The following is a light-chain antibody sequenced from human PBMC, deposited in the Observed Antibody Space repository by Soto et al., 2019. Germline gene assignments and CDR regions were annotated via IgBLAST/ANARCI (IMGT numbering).Light chain of an antibody. CDR1: QNIRNY. V-gene: IGKV1-39*01. CDR3: QKRYNIQALT. CDR2: GAA. Sequence: IQLTQSPSYIAASVCNTVDSTSRASQNIRNYLNWYQQKPGKAPKVLIYGAASLQSGVPSRFSGSGSGTNFTLTINSLQPEDYATYYCQKRYNIQALTFGRGTKVDIK. J-gene: IGKJ4*01.